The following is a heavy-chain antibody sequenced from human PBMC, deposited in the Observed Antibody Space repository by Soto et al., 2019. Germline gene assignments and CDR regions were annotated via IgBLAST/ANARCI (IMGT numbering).Heavy chain of an antibody. CDR3: AREGVDYDFWSGPLI. Sequence: GGSLRLSCAASGFTFSSYWMSWVRQAPGKGLEWVANIKQDGSEKYYVDSVKGRFTISRDNAKNSLYLQMNSLRAEDTAVYYCAREGVDYDFWSGPLIWGQGTMVTVSS. CDR1: GFTFSSYW. J-gene: IGHJ3*02. CDR2: IKQDGSEK. D-gene: IGHD3-3*01. V-gene: IGHV3-7*01.